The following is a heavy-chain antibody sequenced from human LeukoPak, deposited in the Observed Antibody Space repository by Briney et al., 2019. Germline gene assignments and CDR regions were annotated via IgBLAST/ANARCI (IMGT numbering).Heavy chain of an antibody. J-gene: IGHJ4*02. Sequence: SETLSLTCAVYGGSFSGYHWSWIRQPPGKGLEWIGEINHSGSTNYNPSLKSRVTISVDTSKNQFSLKLSSVTAADTAVYYCARRRYFDYWGQGTPVTVSS. V-gene: IGHV4-34*01. CDR2: INHSGST. CDR3: ARRRYFDY. CDR1: GGSFSGYH.